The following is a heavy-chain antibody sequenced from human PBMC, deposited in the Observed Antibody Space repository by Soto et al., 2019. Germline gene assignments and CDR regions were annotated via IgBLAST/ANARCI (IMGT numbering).Heavy chain of an antibody. J-gene: IGHJ4*02. CDR3: ARDGVAAAGTFDY. CDR2: ISSSSSYI. D-gene: IGHD6-13*01. CDR1: GFTFSSYS. Sequence: EVQLVESGGGLVKPGGSLRLSCAASGFTFSSYSMNWVRQAPGKGLEWVSSISSSSSYIYYADSVKGRFTISRDNAKNSLYLQMNSLRAEDTAVYYCARDGVAAAGTFDYWGQGTLVTVSS. V-gene: IGHV3-21*01.